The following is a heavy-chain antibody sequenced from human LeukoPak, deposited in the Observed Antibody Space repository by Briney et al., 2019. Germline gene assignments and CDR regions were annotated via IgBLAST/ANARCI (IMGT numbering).Heavy chain of an antibody. J-gene: IGHJ4*02. D-gene: IGHD6-19*01. CDR3: ARGRAVAGTDGVDY. CDR2: MIPIFGTE. V-gene: IGHV1-69*13. CDR1: GGTFISYA. Sequence: SVKVSCKATGGTFISYAISGVRQAPGQGVEWRGGMIPIFGTENYAQKFQGRVTITADESTSTAYMELSSLRSEDTAVYYCARGRAVAGTDGVDYWGQGTLVTVSS.